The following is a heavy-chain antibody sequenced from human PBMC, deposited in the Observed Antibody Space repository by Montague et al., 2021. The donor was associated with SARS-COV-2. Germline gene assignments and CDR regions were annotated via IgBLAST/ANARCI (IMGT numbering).Heavy chain of an antibody. V-gene: IGHV4-59*08. CDR2: IYYGGST. CDR1: GGSISSYY. J-gene: IGHJ5*02. Sequence: SETLSLTCTVSGGSISSYYWSWIRQPPGKGLEWIGYIYYGGSTNYSPSFKGRVIMSVDTSNNQFSLRLTSVTVADTAVYYCARLRRPDGYSYWFGPWGQGTLVTVSS. CDR3: ARLRRPDGYSYWFGP. D-gene: IGHD5-24*01.